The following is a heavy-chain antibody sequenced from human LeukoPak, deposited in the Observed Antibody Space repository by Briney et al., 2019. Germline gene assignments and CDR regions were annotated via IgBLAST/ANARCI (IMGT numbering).Heavy chain of an antibody. CDR1: GFTFSSYW. Sequence: PGGSLRLSCAASGFTFSSYWMSWVRQAPGKGLEWVANIKQDGSEKYYVDSVKGRFTISRDNAKNSLYPQMNSLRAEDTAVYYCARAWWELSADYWGQGTLVTVSS. J-gene: IGHJ4*02. CDR3: ARAWWELSADY. CDR2: IKQDGSEK. V-gene: IGHV3-7*01. D-gene: IGHD1-26*01.